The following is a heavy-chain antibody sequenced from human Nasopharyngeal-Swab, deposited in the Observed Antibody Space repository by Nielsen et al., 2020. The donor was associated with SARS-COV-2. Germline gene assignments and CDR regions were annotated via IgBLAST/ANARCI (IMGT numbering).Heavy chain of an antibody. D-gene: IGHD5-18*01. V-gene: IGHV3-49*03. CDR2: IRNKDYGGTT. CDR3: TRDFPFSVDTATRGYMDV. J-gene: IGHJ6*03. Sequence: GSLSLTCIASGFTFGDYAMNWFRQAQGKGLEWVPYIRNKDYGGTTEYAASVRGRFTISRDDSKNIAYLQMNSLTTEYTAVYYCTRDFPFSVDTATRGYMDVWGKGTTVTVSS. CDR1: GFTFGDYA.